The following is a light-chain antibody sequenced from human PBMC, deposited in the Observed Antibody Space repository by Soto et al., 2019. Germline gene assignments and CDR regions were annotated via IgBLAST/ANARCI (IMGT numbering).Light chain of an antibody. CDR1: QSVSSSH. CDR3: QQYGSSPRT. Sequence: EIVLTQSPGTLSLSPGERATLSCRASQSVSSSHLAWYQQKPGQAPRLLISGASSRATGSPDRVTGSGSGTDVTLTINRLEPEDFAVYECQQYGSSPRTFGQGTKVDIK. CDR2: GAS. J-gene: IGKJ1*01. V-gene: IGKV3-20*01.